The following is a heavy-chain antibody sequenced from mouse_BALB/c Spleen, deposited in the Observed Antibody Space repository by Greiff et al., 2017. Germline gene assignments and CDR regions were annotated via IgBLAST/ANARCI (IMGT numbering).Heavy chain of an antibody. Sequence: EVQLQQSGPSLVKPSQTLSLTCSVTGDSITSGYWNWIRKFPGNKLEYMGYISYSGSTYYNPSLKSRISITRDTSKNQYYLQLNSVTTEDTATYYCARGEFGYRYGGGFDYWGQGTTLTVSS. CDR3: ARGEFGYRYGGGFDY. CDR1: GDSITSGY. D-gene: IGHD2-14*01. CDR2: ISYSGST. V-gene: IGHV3-8*02. J-gene: IGHJ2*01.